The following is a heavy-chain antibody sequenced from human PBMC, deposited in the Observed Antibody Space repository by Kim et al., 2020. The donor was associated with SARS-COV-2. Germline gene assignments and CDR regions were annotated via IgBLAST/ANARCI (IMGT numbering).Heavy chain of an antibody. J-gene: IGHJ3*02. CDR1: GFTFSSYS. CDR3: ASEPLFYYYVSSGYFYAFAI. D-gene: IGHD3-22*01. V-gene: IGHV3-21*01. CDR2: ISSSSSYI. Sequence: GGSLRLSCAASGFTFSSYSMNWVRQAPGKGLEWVSSISSSSSYIYYADSVKGRFTISRDNAKNSLYLQMNSLRAEDTAVYYCASEPLFYYYVSSGYFYAFAIWGQGTMGTVSS.